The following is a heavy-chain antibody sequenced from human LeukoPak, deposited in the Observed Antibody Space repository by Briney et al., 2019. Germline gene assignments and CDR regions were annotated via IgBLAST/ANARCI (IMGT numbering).Heavy chain of an antibody. J-gene: IGHJ4*02. CDR3: ARFPRDPWRFDY. CDR1: GFTFSSYA. Sequence: QPGGSLRLSCAASGFTFSSYAMTWVRQAPGKGLEWVANIKEDGSESYYVDSVKGRFTISRDNTKNSLYLQMNSLRAEDTAVYYCARFPRDPWRFDYWGQGTLVTVSS. D-gene: IGHD5-12*01. V-gene: IGHV3-7*03. CDR2: IKEDGSES.